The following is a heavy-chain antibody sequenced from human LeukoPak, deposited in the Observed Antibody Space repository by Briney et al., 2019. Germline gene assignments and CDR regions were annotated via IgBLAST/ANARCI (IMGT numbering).Heavy chain of an antibody. CDR2: IKQDGSEK. Sequence: GGSLRLSCAASGFTFSSYSMNWVRQAPGKGLEWVANIKQDGSEKYYVDSVKGRFTISRDNAKNSLYLQMNSLRAEDTAVYYCASRLAYCGGDCYPRPHFDYWGQGTLVTVSS. J-gene: IGHJ4*02. CDR1: GFTFSSYS. V-gene: IGHV3-7*01. D-gene: IGHD2-21*02. CDR3: ASRLAYCGGDCYPRPHFDY.